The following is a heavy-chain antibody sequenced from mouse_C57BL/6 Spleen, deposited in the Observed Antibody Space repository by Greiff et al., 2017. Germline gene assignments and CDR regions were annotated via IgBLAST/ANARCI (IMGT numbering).Heavy chain of an antibody. V-gene: IGHV1-15*01. J-gene: IGHJ2*01. CDR2: LDPETGGT. CDR1: GYTFTDYE. CDR3: TRYGPYVDY. D-gene: IGHD1-1*02. Sequence: QVQLQQSGAELVRPGASVTLSCKASGYTFTDYEMHWVKQTPVHGLEWIGALDPETGGTAYNQKFKGKAILTADKSSSTAYMELRSLTSEDAAVYYCTRYGPYVDYWGQGTTLTVSS.